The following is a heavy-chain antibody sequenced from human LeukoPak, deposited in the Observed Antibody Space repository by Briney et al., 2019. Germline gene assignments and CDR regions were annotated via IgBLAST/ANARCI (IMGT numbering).Heavy chain of an antibody. CDR2: ISSSGSTI. Sequence: GGSLRLSCAASGFTSSSYEMNWVRQAPGKGLEWVSYISSSGSTIYYADSVKGRFTISRDNAKNSLYLQMNSLRAEDTAVYYCARLGWYYDILTGYSYYYYGMDVWGKGTTVTVSS. D-gene: IGHD3-9*01. CDR1: GFTSSSYE. CDR3: ARLGWYYDILTGYSYYYYGMDV. J-gene: IGHJ6*04. V-gene: IGHV3-48*03.